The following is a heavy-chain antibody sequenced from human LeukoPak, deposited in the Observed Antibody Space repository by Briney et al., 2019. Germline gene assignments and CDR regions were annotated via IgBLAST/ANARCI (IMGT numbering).Heavy chain of an antibody. CDR1: GFAFSSFA. Sequence: GGPLRLSCAASGFAFSSFAMDWVRQAPGKGLEWVSAISGTGGSTYYADSVKGRFTISRDNTKNTLYLQMNSLRAEDTAVYFCATGFRYFDYWGQGALVTVSS. CDR3: ATGFRYFDY. J-gene: IGHJ4*02. V-gene: IGHV3-23*01. CDR2: ISGTGGST.